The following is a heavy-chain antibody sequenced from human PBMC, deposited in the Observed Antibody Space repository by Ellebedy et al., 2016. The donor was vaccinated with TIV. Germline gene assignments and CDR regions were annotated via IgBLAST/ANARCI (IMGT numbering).Heavy chain of an antibody. CDR3: ARGSQWRIFFEY. V-gene: IGHV3-30*03. CDR2: LTYDGSSD. CDR1: GFIFSDYA. D-gene: IGHD6-19*01. Sequence: GESLKISCAASGFIFSDYAMHWLRQAPGKGLEWVAFLTYDGSSDDYADSVRGRFAISRDTSENTLYLQMNSLRVEDTATYYCARGSQWRIFFEYWGPGTLVAVSS. J-gene: IGHJ4*01.